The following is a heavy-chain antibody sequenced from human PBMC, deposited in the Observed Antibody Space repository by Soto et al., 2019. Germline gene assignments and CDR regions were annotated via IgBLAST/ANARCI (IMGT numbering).Heavy chain of an antibody. V-gene: IGHV3-23*01. J-gene: IGHJ3*02. Sequence: GVSLRLSCAASGFTFSSYAMSWVRQAPGKVLDWVSAIIGSGGSTYYEDSVKGRFTISRDNSKNPLYLQMNSLRAEDTAVYYCAKDPLNYGGNCWHLVCAFDXWGQGTMLTVS. CDR3: AKDPLNYGGNCWHLVCAFDX. CDR1: GFTFSSYA. CDR2: IIGSGGST. D-gene: IGHD4-17*01.